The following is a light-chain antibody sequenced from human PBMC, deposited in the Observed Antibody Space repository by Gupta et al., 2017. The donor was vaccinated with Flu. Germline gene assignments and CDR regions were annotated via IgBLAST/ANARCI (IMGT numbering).Light chain of an antibody. J-gene: IGKJ2*01. CDR2: GAV. CDR1: QSVSSN. V-gene: IGKV3-15*01. CDR3: QQDNSWLYT. Sequence: EIVMTQSPATLSVSPGERATLSCRASQSVSSNLAWYQQKPGQAPRLLIYGAVTRATGIPARFSGSGSGTEFTLTITTLQSEDFAVYYCQQDNSWLYTFGQGTKMEVK.